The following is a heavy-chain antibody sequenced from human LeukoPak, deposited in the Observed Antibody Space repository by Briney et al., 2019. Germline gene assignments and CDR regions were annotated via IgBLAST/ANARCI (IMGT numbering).Heavy chain of an antibody. V-gene: IGHV1-24*01. CDR2: FDPEDGET. J-gene: IGHJ6*02. CDR3: ATDGGRITMVRGVRAYYYYGMDV. D-gene: IGHD3-10*01. CDR1: GSTLTELS. Sequence: ASMKVSCKFSGSTLTELSMHWVRLAPGKGLEWMGGFDPEDGETIYAQKFQGRVTMTEDTSTDTAYMELSSPRSEDTAVYYCATDGGRITMVRGVRAYYYYGMDVWGQGTTVTVSS.